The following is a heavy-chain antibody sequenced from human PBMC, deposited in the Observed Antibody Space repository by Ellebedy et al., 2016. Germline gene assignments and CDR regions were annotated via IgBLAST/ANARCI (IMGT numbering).Heavy chain of an antibody. CDR3: ARHNWNDGDLDY. D-gene: IGHD1-1*01. CDR2: ITPIFGAT. J-gene: IGHJ4*02. V-gene: IGHV1-69*13. Sequence: SVKVSXXAFGGTFSSYAISWVRQAPGQGLEWMGEITPIFGATDYAQKFQGRVTITADESTTIVYMELSSLRSEDTAIYYCARHNWNDGDLDYWGQGTLVTVSS. CDR1: GGTFSSYA.